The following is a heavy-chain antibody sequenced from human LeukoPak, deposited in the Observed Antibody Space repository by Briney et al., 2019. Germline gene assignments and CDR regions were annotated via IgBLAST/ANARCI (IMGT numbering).Heavy chain of an antibody. CDR2: INAGNGNT. J-gene: IGHJ4*02. CDR3: ARAVGSSGWLDY. CDR1: GYTFTGYY. V-gene: IGHV1-3*03. D-gene: IGHD6-19*01. Sequence: ASVKVSCKASGYTFTGYYMHWVRQAPGQRLEWMGWINAGNGNTKYSQEFQGRVTITRDTSASTAYMELSSLRSEDMAVYYCARAVGSSGWLDYWGQGTLVTVSS.